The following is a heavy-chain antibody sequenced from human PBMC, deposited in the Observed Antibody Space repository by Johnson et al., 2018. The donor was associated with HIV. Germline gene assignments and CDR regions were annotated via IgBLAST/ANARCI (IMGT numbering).Heavy chain of an antibody. CDR1: GFTFSSYW. D-gene: IGHD3-10*01. J-gene: IGHJ3*02. V-gene: IGHV3-74*02. CDR2: INGDGSGI. Sequence: VQLVESGGGLVQPGGSLRLSCAASGFTFSSYWMHWVRQGPGKGLVWVSRINGDGSGITYADSVKGRFTISRDNAKNTLYLQMNSLRAEDTAVYYCASFWATGAFDIWGQGTMVIVSS. CDR3: ASFWATGAFDI.